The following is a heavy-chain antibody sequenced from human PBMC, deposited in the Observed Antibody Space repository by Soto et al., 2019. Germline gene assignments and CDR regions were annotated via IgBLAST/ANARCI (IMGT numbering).Heavy chain of an antibody. D-gene: IGHD2-21*02. CDR3: ARAHIVVVTAIPVGYFDL. V-gene: IGHV4-31*03. CDR2: IYYSGST. CDR1: GGSISSGGYY. Sequence: QVQLQESGPGLVKPSQTLSLTCTVSGGSISSGGYYWSWIRQHPGKGLEWIGYIYYSGSTYYNPSLKSGVPISGDTSKNQLSRKRGSGTAADTAVYYCARAHIVVVTAIPVGYFDLWGRGTLVTVSS. J-gene: IGHJ2*01.